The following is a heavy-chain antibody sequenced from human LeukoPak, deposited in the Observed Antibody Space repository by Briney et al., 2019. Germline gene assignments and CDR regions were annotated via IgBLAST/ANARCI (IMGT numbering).Heavy chain of an antibody. V-gene: IGHV3-23*01. Sequence: PGGSLRLSCAAAGFTFSSYAMIWFRQDPGKGLEWVSAISGSGGSTYYADSVKGRFTISRDNSKNTLYLQMNSLRAEDTAVYYCARYSSGWPNDAFDIWGQGTMVTVSS. D-gene: IGHD6-19*01. J-gene: IGHJ3*02. CDR2: ISGSGGST. CDR3: ARYSSGWPNDAFDI. CDR1: GFTFSSYA.